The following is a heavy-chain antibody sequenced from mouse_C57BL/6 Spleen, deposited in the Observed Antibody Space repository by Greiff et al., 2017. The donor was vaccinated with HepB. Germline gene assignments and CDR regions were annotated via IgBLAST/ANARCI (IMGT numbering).Heavy chain of an antibody. J-gene: IGHJ1*03. CDR2: ISSGGSYT. CDR1: GFTFSSYG. V-gene: IGHV5-6*01. CDR3: ARQDLTGYFDV. Sequence: EVQGVESGGDLVKPGGSLKLSCAASGFTFSSYGMSWVRQTPDKRLEWVATISSGGSYTYYPDSVKGRFTISRDNAKNTLYLQMSSLKSEDTAMYYCARQDLTGYFDVWGTGTTVTVSS.